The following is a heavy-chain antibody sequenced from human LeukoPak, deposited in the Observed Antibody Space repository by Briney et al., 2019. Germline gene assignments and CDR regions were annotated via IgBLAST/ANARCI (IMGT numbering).Heavy chain of an antibody. CDR2: INWNGGST. D-gene: IGHD3-10*01. Sequence: GGSLRLSCAASGFTFDDYGMSWVRQAPGKGLEWVSGINWNGGSTGYADSVKGRFTISRDNSKNTLYLQMNSLRAEDTAVYYCAKDPDGSGSYYNGWFDPWGQGTLVTVSS. J-gene: IGHJ5*02. V-gene: IGHV3-20*04. CDR3: AKDPDGSGSYYNGWFDP. CDR1: GFTFDDYG.